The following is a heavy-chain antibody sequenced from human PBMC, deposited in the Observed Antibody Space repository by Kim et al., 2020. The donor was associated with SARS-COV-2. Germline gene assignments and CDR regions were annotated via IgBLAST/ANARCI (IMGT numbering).Heavy chain of an antibody. Sequence: NPSLRGRVTVSVDTSKSQLSLTLTSATAADTAVYYCARHADEGYYVFGFDVWGQGTMVTISP. J-gene: IGHJ3*01. V-gene: IGHV4-39*01. D-gene: IGHD4-17*01. CDR3: ARHADEGYYVFGFDV.